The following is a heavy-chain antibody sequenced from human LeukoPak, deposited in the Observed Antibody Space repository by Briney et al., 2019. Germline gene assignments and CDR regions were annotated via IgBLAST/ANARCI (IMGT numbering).Heavy chain of an antibody. Sequence: GASVKVSCKXSGGTFSSYAISWVRQAPGQGLEWMGGISPIFGTANYAQKFQGRVTITADESTSTAYMELSSLRSEDTAVYYCARSPRITIFGVGTGDYFDYWGQGTLVTVSS. V-gene: IGHV1-69*13. CDR3: ARSPRITIFGVGTGDYFDY. CDR1: GGTFSSYA. J-gene: IGHJ4*02. D-gene: IGHD3-3*01. CDR2: ISPIFGTA.